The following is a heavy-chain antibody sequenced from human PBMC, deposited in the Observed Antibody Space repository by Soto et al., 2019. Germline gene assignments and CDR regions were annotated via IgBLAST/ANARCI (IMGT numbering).Heavy chain of an antibody. CDR1: GFTFSSYA. V-gene: IGHV3-30-3*01. Sequence: PGGSLRLSFAASGFTFSSYAMHWVRQAPGKGLEWVAVISYDGSNKYYADSVKGRFTISRDNSKNTLYLQMNSLRAEDTAVYYCARDLRAEYQLPDYYYYGMDVWGQGTTVTVSS. J-gene: IGHJ6*02. CDR2: ISYDGSNK. CDR3: ARDLRAEYQLPDYYYYGMDV. D-gene: IGHD2-2*01.